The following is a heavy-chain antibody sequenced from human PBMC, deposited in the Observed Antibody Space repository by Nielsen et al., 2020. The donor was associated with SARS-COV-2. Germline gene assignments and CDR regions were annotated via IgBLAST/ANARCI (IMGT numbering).Heavy chain of an antibody. Sequence: SETLSLTCTVSGGSISSSSYYWGWIRQPPGKGLEWIGSIYYSGSTNYNPSLKSRVTISVDTSKNQFSLKLSSVTAADTAVYYCARAGLYGYSFDYWGQGTLVTVSS. CDR3: ARAGLYGYSFDY. CDR2: IYYSGST. D-gene: IGHD5-18*01. J-gene: IGHJ4*02. CDR1: GGSISSSSYY. V-gene: IGHV4-39*07.